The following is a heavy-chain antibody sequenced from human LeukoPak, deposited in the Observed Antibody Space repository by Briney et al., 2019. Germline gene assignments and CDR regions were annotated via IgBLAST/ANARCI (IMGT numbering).Heavy chain of an antibody. CDR1: GYTFTSYY. CDR3: ATAYSSGPDTYYFDY. CDR2: INPSGGST. Sequence: ASVKVSCKASGYTFTSYYMHWVRQAPGQGLEWMGIINPSGGSTSYAQKFQGRVTMTRDTSTSTVYMELSSLRSEDTAVYYCATAYSSGPDTYYFDYWGQGTLVTVSS. D-gene: IGHD6-19*01. J-gene: IGHJ4*02. V-gene: IGHV1-46*01.